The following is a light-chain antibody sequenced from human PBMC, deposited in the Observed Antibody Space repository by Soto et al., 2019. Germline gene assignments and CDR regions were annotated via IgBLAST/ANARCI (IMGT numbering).Light chain of an antibody. V-gene: IGLV2-14*03. J-gene: IGLJ1*01. Sequence: QAVVTQPASVSGSPGQSITIPCTGTSSDVGGYDYVSWYQQHPGKAPKLMIYDVFHRPSGVSNRFSGSKSGNTASLTISGLQAEDEADYYCCSYTTSTIYVFGTGTKLTVL. CDR1: SSDVGGYDY. CDR3: CSYTTSTIYV. CDR2: DVF.